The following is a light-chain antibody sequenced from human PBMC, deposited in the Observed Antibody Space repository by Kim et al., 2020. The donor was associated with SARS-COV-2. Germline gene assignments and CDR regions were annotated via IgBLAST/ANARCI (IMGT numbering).Light chain of an antibody. CDR3: AAWDDSLSGWV. V-gene: IGLV1-47*01. CDR2: RNN. CDR1: RSNIETNY. Sequence: GQRVTISCSGSRSNIETNYVYWYQQLPGTAPKVVIYRNNQRPSGVPDRFSASKSGTSASLAISGLRSEDEADYSCAAWDDSLSGWVFGGGTQLTVL. J-gene: IGLJ3*02.